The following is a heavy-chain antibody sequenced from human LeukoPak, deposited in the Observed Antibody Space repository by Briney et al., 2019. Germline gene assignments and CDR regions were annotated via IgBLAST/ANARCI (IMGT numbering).Heavy chain of an antibody. J-gene: IGHJ4*02. CDR2: INHSGST. D-gene: IGHD1-26*01. Sequence: PSETLSLTCAVYGGSFSGYYWSWIRRPPGKGLEWIGEINHSGSTNYNPSLKSRVTISVDTSKNQFSLKLSSVTAADTAVYYCARGLSGSYYFDYWGQGTLVTVSS. CDR1: GGSFSGYY. CDR3: ARGLSGSYYFDY. V-gene: IGHV4-34*01.